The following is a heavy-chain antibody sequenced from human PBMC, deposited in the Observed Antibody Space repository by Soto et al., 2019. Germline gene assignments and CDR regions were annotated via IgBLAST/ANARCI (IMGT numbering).Heavy chain of an antibody. CDR2: IDTDGSRT. D-gene: IGHD6-6*01. Sequence: EVQQVESGGGLVQPGGSLRLSCAASGFTLRSYWMHWVRQAPGKGLMWVSRIDTDGSRTTYADSVKGRFTISRDNAKNMIYLQMNSLRAEDTAVYYCVRDRPHNWFDPWGQGTLVTVSS. CDR1: GFTLRSYW. V-gene: IGHV3-74*01. CDR3: VRDRPHNWFDP. J-gene: IGHJ5*02.